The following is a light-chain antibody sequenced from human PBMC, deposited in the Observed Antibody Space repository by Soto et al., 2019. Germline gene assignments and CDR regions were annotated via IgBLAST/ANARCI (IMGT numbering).Light chain of an antibody. Sequence: QSALTQPASGSGSPGQSITISCTGTSSDVGGYNFVSWYQQHPGKVPKLIIFDVNRRPSGVSDRCSGSKSGNTASLPISGLQSEDEGDYYCCSYTSSSTHVFGSGTKLTVL. J-gene: IGLJ1*01. CDR2: DVN. CDR1: SSDVGGYNF. CDR3: CSYTSSSTHV. V-gene: IGLV2-14*03.